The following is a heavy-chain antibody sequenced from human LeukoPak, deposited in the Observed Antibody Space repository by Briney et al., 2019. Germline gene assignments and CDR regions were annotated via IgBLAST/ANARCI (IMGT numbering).Heavy chain of an antibody. J-gene: IGHJ4*02. D-gene: IGHD5-18*01. CDR2: INPNSGGT. CDR1: GYTFTGYY. CDR3: AREAGIQLCAHFDY. V-gene: IGHV1-2*06. Sequence: ASVKVSCKASGYTFTGYYMHWVRQAPGQGLEWMGRINPNSGGTNYAQKFQGRVTMTRDTSISTAYMELSRLTSDDTAVYYCAREAGIQLCAHFDYWGQGTLVTVSS.